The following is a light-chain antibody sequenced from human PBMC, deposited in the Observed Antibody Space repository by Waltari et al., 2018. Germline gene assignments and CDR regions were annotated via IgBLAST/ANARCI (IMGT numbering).Light chain of an antibody. CDR3: SSYSSSSTYV. CDR2: EVS. CDR1: SSDGGGHKY. V-gene: IGLV2-14*01. Sequence: QSALPQPAPASGSPGQSITTSRPGTSSDGGGHKYVSRNQQHPGKAPKLMIYEVSNRPSGVSNRFSGSKSGNMASLTISGLQAEDEADYYCSSYSSSSTYVFGTGTKVTVL. J-gene: IGLJ1*01.